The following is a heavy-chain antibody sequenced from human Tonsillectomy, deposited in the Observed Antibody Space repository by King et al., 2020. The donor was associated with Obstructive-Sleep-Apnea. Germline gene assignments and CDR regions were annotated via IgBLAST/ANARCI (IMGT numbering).Heavy chain of an antibody. D-gene: IGHD1-26*01. J-gene: IGHJ4*02. Sequence: VQLVESGGGLVQPGGSLRLSCAASGFTFRTSLMHWVRQAPGKGLVWVSRINSDGSSTIYADLVKGRFTISRDNAKNTLYLQMNSLRAEDTAVYYCARDRGGAGPTTTDYWGQGTLVTVSS. CDR2: INSDGSST. CDR3: ARDRGGAGPTTTDY. CDR1: GFTFRTSL. V-gene: IGHV3-74*01.